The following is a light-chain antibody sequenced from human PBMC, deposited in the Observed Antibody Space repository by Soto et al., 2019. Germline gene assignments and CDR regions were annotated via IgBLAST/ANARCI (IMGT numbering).Light chain of an antibody. J-gene: IGLJ1*01. CDR1: KLGDKY. CDR2: QNN. V-gene: IGLV3-1*01. CDR3: QAWDRTTGV. Sequence: SYELTQPPSVSVSPGQTASITCSGDKLGDKYASWYQQRPGQSPVLVIYQNNIRPSGIPDRFSGSNSGNTATLTISGTQAMDEADYYCQAWDRTTGVFGSGTKVTVL.